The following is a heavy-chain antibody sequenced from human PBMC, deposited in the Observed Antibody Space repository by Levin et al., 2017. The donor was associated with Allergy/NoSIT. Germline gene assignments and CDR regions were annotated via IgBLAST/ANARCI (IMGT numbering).Heavy chain of an antibody. CDR2: INNRTTYS. D-gene: IGHD3-10*01. CDR3: ARILGAGTYENPFDY. V-gene: IGHV3-11*03. Sequence: SCVASGFTFTDYYMSWIRLSPGKGLEWVSYINNRTTYSDSADSVKGRFTVSRDNARNSLFLQMNNLRAEDTAVYYCARILGAGTYENPFDYWGQGALVTVSS. J-gene: IGHJ4*02. CDR1: GFTFTDYY.